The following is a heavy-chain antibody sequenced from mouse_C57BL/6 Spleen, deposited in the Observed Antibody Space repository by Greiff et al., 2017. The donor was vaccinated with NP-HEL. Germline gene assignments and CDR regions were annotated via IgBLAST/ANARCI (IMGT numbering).Heavy chain of an antibody. CDR2: INPNDGGT. J-gene: IGHJ1*03. CDR1: GYTFTDYN. V-gene: IGHV1-18*01. CDR3: ARMGGYYRNIGV. D-gene: IGHD2-3*01. Sequence: VQLQQSGPELVKPGASVKIPCKASGYTFTDYNMDWVKQSHGKSLEWIGDINPNDGGTIYNQKFKGKATLTVDKSSSTAYMELRSLTSEDTAVYDCARMGGYYRNIGVRGTGTTVTVSS.